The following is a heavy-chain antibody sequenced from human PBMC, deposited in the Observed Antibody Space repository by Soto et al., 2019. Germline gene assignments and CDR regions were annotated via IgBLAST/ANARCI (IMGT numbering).Heavy chain of an antibody. V-gene: IGHV1-69*02. CDR3: ARGPLDYGDYGDF. Sequence: QVQLVQSGAEVKKPGSSVKVSCKASGGTFSSYTISWVRQAPGQGLEWMGRIIPILGIANYAQKFQGRVTITTDKSTSTADMELRSLRSEDTAVYYCARGPLDYGDYGDFWGKGPLVTVSS. D-gene: IGHD4-17*01. CDR2: IIPILGIA. J-gene: IGHJ4*02. CDR1: GGTFSSYT.